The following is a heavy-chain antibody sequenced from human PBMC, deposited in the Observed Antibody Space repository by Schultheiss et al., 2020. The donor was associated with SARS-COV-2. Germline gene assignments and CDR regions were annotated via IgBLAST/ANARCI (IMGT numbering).Heavy chain of an antibody. V-gene: IGHV3-48*04. CDR3: ARWFNNDYGDL. CDR2: ISSGSTTI. CDR1: GFTFTSYW. Sequence: GGSLRLSCVVSGFTFTSYWMNWVRQAPGKGLEWVSYISSGSTTIYYADSVKGRFTISRDNAKNSLYLQMNSLRAEDTAVYYCARWFNNDYGDLWGQGTVVTVSS. D-gene: IGHD4/OR15-4a*01. J-gene: IGHJ5*02.